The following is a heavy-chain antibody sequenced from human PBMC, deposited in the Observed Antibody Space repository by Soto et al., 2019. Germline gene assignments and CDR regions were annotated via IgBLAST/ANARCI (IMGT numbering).Heavy chain of an antibody. CDR1: GFTFSSYA. D-gene: IGHD2-15*01. Sequence: EVQLLESGGGLVQPGGSLRLSCAASGFTFSSYAMSWVRQAPGKGLEWVSAISGSGGSTYYADSVKGRFTISRDNSKNTLYLQMNSLRAEDTAVYYCAKGRRLLRNCSGGSCYLPSFDYWVQGTLVTVSS. CDR3: AKGRRLLRNCSGGSCYLPSFDY. J-gene: IGHJ4*02. V-gene: IGHV3-23*01. CDR2: ISGSGGST.